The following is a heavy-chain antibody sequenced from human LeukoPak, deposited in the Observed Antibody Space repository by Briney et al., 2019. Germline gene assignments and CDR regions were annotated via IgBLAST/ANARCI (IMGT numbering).Heavy chain of an antibody. CDR3: AKATFASSWNLYFDY. J-gene: IGHJ4*02. CDR2: ISSSGGST. CDR1: GLTFGDYA. V-gene: IGHV3-23*01. Sequence: GGSLRLSCTASGLTFGDYAMSWVRQAPGKGLEWVSTISSSGGSTYYADSVKGRFTISRDNSKSTVYLQMNSLRAEDTAVYYCAKATFASSWNLYFDYWGQGTLVTVSS. D-gene: IGHD6-13*01.